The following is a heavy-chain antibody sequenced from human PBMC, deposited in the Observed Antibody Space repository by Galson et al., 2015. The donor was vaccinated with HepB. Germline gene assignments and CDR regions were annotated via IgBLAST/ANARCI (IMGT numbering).Heavy chain of an antibody. J-gene: IGHJ4*02. CDR1: GFTFSKHG. CDR3: ASPLAENAPYDY. CDR2: ISYDENYK. Sequence: SLRLSCAASGFTFSKHGMHWVRQAPGKGLEWVALISYDENYKYYADSVKGRFTISRNNSKNTLYLQMDSLRIDYTAVYYCASPLAENAPYDYWGQGTLVTVSS. D-gene: IGHD2-2*01. V-gene: IGHV3-30*03.